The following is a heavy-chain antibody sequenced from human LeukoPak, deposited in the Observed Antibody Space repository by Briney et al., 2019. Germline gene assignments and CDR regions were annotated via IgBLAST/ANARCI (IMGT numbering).Heavy chain of an antibody. CDR3: AKIGSGYGDAFDI. V-gene: IGHV3-30*18. CDR1: GFTFSSYG. CDR2: ISYEGSNK. D-gene: IGHD2-2*03. J-gene: IGHJ3*02. Sequence: GRSLRLSCAASGFTFSSYGMHWVRQAPGKGLEWVAVISYEGSNKYYADSVTGRFTISRDNSKNTLYLQMNSLRAEDTAVYYGAKIGSGYGDAFDIWGQGTMVTVSS.